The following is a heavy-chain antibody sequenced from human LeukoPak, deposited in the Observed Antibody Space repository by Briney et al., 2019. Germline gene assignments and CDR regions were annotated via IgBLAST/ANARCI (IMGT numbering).Heavy chain of an antibody. Sequence: ASVKVSCKASGYTFTSYDINWVRQATGQGLEWMGWMNPNSGNTGYAQKFQGRVTMTRNTSISTAYMELSSLRSEDTAVYYCARGRGVATIMGLNYYYGMDVWGQGTTVTVSS. CDR1: GYTFTSYD. J-gene: IGHJ6*02. CDR2: MNPNSGNT. V-gene: IGHV1-8*01. CDR3: ARGRGVATIMGLNYYYGMDV. D-gene: IGHD5-12*01.